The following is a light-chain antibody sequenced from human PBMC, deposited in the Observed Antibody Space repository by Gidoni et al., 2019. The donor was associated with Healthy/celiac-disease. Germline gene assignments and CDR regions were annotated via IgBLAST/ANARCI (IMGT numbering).Light chain of an antibody. CDR1: QSLLHSNGYNY. Sequence: DIVMTPSPLSLPVTPGEPASTSCRTSQSLLHSNGYNYFDWYLQKPGQSPQLLIYLGSNRASGVPDRFSGSGSGTDFTLKISRVEAEDVGVYYCMQALQTPRTFGQXTKVEIK. J-gene: IGKJ1*01. CDR3: MQALQTPRT. V-gene: IGKV2-28*01. CDR2: LGS.